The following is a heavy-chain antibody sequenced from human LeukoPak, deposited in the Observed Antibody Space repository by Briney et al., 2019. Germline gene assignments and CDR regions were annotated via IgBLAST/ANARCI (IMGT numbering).Heavy chain of an antibody. CDR3: ARDSIAVAGKDAFDI. Sequence: GGFLRLSCAASGFTFSSYSMNWVRQAPGKGLEWVSYISSSSSTIYYADSVKGRFTISRDNAKNSLYLQMNSLRAEDTAVYYCARDSIAVAGKDAFDIWGQGTMVTVSS. J-gene: IGHJ3*02. CDR2: ISSSSSTI. D-gene: IGHD6-19*01. CDR1: GFTFSSYS. V-gene: IGHV3-48*04.